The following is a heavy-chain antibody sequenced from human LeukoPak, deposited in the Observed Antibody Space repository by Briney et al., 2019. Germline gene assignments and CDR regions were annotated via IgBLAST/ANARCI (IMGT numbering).Heavy chain of an antibody. CDR2: VNHSGST. J-gene: IGHJ5*02. Sequence: SETLSLTCAVYGGSFSGYYWSWIRQPPGKGLEWIGEVNHSGSTNYNPSLKSRVTISVDTSKNQFSLKLSSVTAADTAVYYCARGYCSSTSCYQLNWFDPWGQGTLVTVSS. CDR3: ARGYCSSTSCYQLNWFDP. V-gene: IGHV4-34*01. CDR1: GGSFSGYY. D-gene: IGHD2-2*01.